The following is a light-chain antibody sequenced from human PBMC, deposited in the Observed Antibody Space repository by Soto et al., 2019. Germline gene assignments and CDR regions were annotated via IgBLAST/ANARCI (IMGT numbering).Light chain of an antibody. CDR3: ISYKTDDTFV. CDR1: SSDIGTYNL. J-gene: IGLJ1*01. Sequence: QSVLTQPASVSGSPGQSITISCTGTSSDIGTYNLVSWYQQHPGKAPTLMIFDATKRPSGISDRFSGSRSGNTASLTISGLQAEDEAEYFCISYKTDDTFVFGSGTKLTVL. V-gene: IGLV2-14*02. CDR2: DAT.